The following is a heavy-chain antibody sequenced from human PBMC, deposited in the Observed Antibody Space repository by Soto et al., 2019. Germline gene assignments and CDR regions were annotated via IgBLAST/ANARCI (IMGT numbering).Heavy chain of an antibody. Sequence: GESLKISCKGSGYSFTSYWIGWVRQMPGKGLEWMGIIYPGDSDTRYSPSFQGQVTISAVKSISTDYLQWSSLKASDTAMYYGARGGVYNWNDPGLNAFDIWGQGTMVTVSS. D-gene: IGHD1-20*01. CDR2: IYPGDSDT. V-gene: IGHV5-51*01. CDR1: GYSFTSYW. J-gene: IGHJ3*02. CDR3: ARGGVYNWNDPGLNAFDI.